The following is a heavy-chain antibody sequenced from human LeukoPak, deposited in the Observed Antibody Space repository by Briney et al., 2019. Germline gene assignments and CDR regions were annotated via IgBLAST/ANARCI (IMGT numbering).Heavy chain of an antibody. CDR2: IYYSGST. Sequence: SETLSLTCTVSGGSISSYYWSWIRQPPGKGLEWIGYIYYSGSTYYNPSLKSRVTISVDTSKNQFSLKLSSVTAADTAVYYCRYCSSTSCSIFDYWGQGTLVTVSS. D-gene: IGHD2-2*01. CDR1: GGSISSYY. J-gene: IGHJ4*02. V-gene: IGHV4-59*04. CDR3: RYCSSTSCSIFDY.